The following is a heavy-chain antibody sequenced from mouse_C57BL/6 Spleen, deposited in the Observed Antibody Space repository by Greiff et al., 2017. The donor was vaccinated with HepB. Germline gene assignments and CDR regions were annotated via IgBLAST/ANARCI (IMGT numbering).Heavy chain of an antibody. CDR2: ISDGGSYT. D-gene: IGHD2-2*01. V-gene: IGHV5-4*01. CDR1: GFTFSSYA. J-gene: IGHJ4*01. Sequence: QLQQSGGGLVKPGGSLKLSCAASGFTFSSYAMSWVRQTPEKRLEWVATISDGGSYTYYPDNVKGRFTISRDNAKNNLYLQMSHLKSEDTAMYYCARANGYDGYYAMDYWGQGTSVTVSS. CDR3: ARANGYDGYYAMDY.